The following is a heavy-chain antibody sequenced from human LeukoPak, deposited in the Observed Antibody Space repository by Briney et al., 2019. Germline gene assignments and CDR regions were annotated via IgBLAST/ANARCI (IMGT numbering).Heavy chain of an antibody. D-gene: IGHD6-13*01. CDR3: ARQVSSSWSNYYYYYYMDV. V-gene: IGHV3-21*01. Sequence: GGSLRLSCAASGFTFSSYSMNWVRQAPGKGLEWVASISSSSSYIYYADSVKGGCTISRDNAKNSLYMQMNSLRAEDTAVYYCARQVSSSWSNYYYYYYMDVWGKGTTVTISS. J-gene: IGHJ6*03. CDR1: GFTFSSYS. CDR2: ISSSSSYI.